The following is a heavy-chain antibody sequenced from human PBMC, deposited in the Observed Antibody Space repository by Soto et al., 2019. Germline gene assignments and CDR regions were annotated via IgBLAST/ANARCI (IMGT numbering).Heavy chain of an antibody. V-gene: IGHV3-48*01. Sequence: GGSLRLSCAASGFTFSSYSMNWVRQAPGKGLEWISYISSSSSTIYYADSVQGRFTISRDNSKNTLYLQMNSLRAEDTAVYYCSREVDIFYYYGMDVWGQGTTVTVSS. D-gene: IGHD2-2*03. CDR3: SREVDIFYYYGMDV. J-gene: IGHJ6*02. CDR1: GFTFSSYS. CDR2: ISSSSSTI.